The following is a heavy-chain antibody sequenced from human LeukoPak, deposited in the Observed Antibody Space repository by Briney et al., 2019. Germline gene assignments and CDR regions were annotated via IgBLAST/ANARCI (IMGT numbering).Heavy chain of an antibody. J-gene: IGHJ4*02. Sequence: GASVKVSCKASGGTFSSYAISWVRQAPGHGLEWMGGIIPIFGTANYAKKFQGRVTITADESTSTAYMELSSLRSEDTAVYYCARDRDGWLGYFDYWGQGTLVTVSS. CDR2: IIPIFGTA. CDR3: ARDRDGWLGYFDY. V-gene: IGHV1-69*13. D-gene: IGHD6-19*01. CDR1: GGTFSSYA.